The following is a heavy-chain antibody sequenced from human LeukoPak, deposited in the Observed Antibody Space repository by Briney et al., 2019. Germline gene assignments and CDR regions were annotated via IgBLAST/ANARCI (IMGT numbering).Heavy chain of an antibody. Sequence: GGSLRLSCTASEFTVSRNYMVSVRQAPGKGLEWVSLIFSEGDTHYADPVKGRFHISRDTSTNTVSLQRNSLIVEDTAMYYCTRDHMNYWGQGTLVTVSS. J-gene: IGHJ4*02. CDR1: EFTVSRNY. CDR3: TRDHMNY. V-gene: IGHV3-53*01. CDR2: IFSEGDT.